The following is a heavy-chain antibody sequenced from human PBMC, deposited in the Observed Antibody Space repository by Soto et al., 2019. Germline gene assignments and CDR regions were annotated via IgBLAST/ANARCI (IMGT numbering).Heavy chain of an antibody. CDR1: GFIFGNSW. V-gene: IGHV3-74*01. CDR2: INADGTTT. J-gene: IGHJ4*02. Sequence: EVQLVESGGGLVQPGGSLRLSCVASGFIFGNSWMHWVRQTPGQGPVWVSRINADGTTTNYADSVQGRFTISRDNAKNTVYLQLNSLRAEDTAVYYCARINYASDSWGQGTLVTVSS. D-gene: IGHD4-4*01. CDR3: ARINYASDS.